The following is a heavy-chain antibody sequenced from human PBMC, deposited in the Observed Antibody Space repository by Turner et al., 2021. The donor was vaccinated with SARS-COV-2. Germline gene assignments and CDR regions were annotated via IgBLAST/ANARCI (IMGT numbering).Heavy chain of an antibody. V-gene: IGHV3-33*01. CDR3: AREGDYGGNSGGFDY. Sequence: QVQLVESGGGVVQPGRSLRPSCAASGFTFSSHGMPWVRQAPGKGLEWVAVIWDDGSNKYYADSGKGRLTISRDNSKNTLYLQMNSLRAEDTAVYYCAREGDYGGNSGGFDYWGQGTLVTVSS. D-gene: IGHD4-17*01. J-gene: IGHJ4*02. CDR2: IWDDGSNK. CDR1: GFTFSSHG.